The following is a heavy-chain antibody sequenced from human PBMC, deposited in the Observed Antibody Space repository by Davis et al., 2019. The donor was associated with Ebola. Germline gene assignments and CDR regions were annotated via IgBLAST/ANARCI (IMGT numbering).Heavy chain of an antibody. CDR1: GYTFTSYA. Sequence: AASVKVSCKASGYTFTSYAMHWVRQAPGQRLEWMGWINAGNGNTKYSQKFQGRVTITRDTSASTAYMELSSLRSEDTAVYYCARGKSYSSGWYLFDYWGQGTLVTVSS. V-gene: IGHV1-3*01. D-gene: IGHD6-19*01. CDR2: INAGNGNT. J-gene: IGHJ4*02. CDR3: ARGKSYSSGWYLFDY.